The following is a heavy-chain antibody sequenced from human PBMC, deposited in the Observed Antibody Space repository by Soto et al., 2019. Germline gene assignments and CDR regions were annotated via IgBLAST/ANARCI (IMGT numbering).Heavy chain of an antibody. J-gene: IGHJ5*02. CDR1: GFTFSSYG. V-gene: IGHV3-33*01. D-gene: IGHD6-13*01. CDR3: AREWEIAAAGNRNWFDP. Sequence: GGSLRLSCAASGFTFSSYGMHWVRQAPCKGLEWVAVIWYDGSNKYYADSVKGRFTISRDNSKNTLYLQMNSLRAEDTAVYYCAREWEIAAAGNRNWFDPWGQGTLVTVSS. CDR2: IWYDGSNK.